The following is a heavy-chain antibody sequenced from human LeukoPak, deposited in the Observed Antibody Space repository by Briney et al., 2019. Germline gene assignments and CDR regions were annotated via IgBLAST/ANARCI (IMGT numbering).Heavy chain of an antibody. V-gene: IGHV3-48*02. J-gene: IGHJ4*02. D-gene: IGHD3-22*01. CDR3: ARSLLLGTSVDC. CDR1: GFTFSSFS. Sequence: GGSLRLSCAASGFTFSSFSMNWVRQAPGKGLEWVSYISGSSSTIYYADSVKGRFTISRDNAKNSLYLQMNSLRDEDTAVYYCARSLLLGTSVDCWGQGTLVTVSS. CDR2: ISGSSSTI.